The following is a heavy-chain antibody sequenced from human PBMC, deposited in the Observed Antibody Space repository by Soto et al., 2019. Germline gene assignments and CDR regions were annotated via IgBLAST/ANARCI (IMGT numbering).Heavy chain of an antibody. Sequence: SETLSLTCIVSGGTISSHYWSWIRQPPGKGLEWIGYTYYSGSTNYNPSLKSRVTISIDTSKTQFSLKLNSVTAADTAVYYYASFDGYYDILTGYGIFDFWGQGTLVTVSS. V-gene: IGHV4-59*11. CDR1: GGTISSHY. CDR3: ASFDGYYDILTGYGIFDF. J-gene: IGHJ4*02. D-gene: IGHD3-9*01. CDR2: TYYSGST.